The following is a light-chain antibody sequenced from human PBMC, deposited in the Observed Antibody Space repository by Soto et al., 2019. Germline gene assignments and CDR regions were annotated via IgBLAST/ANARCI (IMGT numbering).Light chain of an antibody. CDR1: SSNIGSNS. CDR2: SNN. Sequence: QSVLTQPPSASGTPGQRVTISCSGSSSNIGSNSVNWYKQLPGAATKLLIYSNNQRPSGVPDRFSGSKSGTSASLAISGLQYEDEDDYYCAAWDDSLNGREVFGTGTKVTVL. V-gene: IGLV1-44*01. CDR3: AAWDDSLNGREV. J-gene: IGLJ1*01.